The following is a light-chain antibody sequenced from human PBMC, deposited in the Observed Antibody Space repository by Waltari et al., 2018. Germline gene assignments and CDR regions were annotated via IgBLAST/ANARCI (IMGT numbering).Light chain of an antibody. J-gene: IGKJ2*01. CDR3: QQYNSYLVT. CDR2: KAS. V-gene: IGKV1-5*03. Sequence: DIQMTQSPSTLSVSVGDRVTITCRASQSITPWLAWYQQKPGKAPKLLIYKASTLETGVPSRFSGSGSGTEFTLTISSLQPDDFATYYCQQYNSYLVTFGQGTKLEIK. CDR1: QSITPW.